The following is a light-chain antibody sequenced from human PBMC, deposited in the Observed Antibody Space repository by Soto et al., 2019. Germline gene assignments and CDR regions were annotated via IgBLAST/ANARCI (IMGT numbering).Light chain of an antibody. CDR2: GAS. CDR3: QQYGSLPGT. CDR1: QSISSNY. V-gene: IGKV3-20*01. J-gene: IGKJ1*01. Sequence: EIVLTQSPGTLSLSPGERVTLSCRASQSISSNYLAWYQQKPGQAPRLLVYGASSRATDIPDRFSGSGSGTDFTLTISRLDPEDFAVYFCQQYGSLPGTFGQGTKVEI.